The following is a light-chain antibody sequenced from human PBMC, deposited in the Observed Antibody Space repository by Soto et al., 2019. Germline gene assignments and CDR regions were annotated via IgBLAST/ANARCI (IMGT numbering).Light chain of an antibody. CDR1: SSDVGGYNY. CDR2: EVS. J-gene: IGLJ2*01. Sequence: SVLTQPASVSGSPGQSITISCTGTSSDVGGYNYVSWYQQHPGKAPKLMIYEVSNRPSGVSNRFSGSKSGNTASLTISGLQAEDEADYYFSSYTSSSLVVFGGGTKLTVL. CDR3: SSYTSSSLVV. V-gene: IGLV2-14*01.